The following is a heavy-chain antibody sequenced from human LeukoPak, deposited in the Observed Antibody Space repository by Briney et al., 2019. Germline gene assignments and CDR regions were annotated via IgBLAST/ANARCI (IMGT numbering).Heavy chain of an antibody. V-gene: IGHV4-59*01. Sequence: PSETLTLTCTVSGGSISSFYWSWIRQPPGKGLEWIGYIYYSESTNYNPSLKSRVTISVDTSKNQFSLKLSSVTAADTAVYYCARHGTSGTNLNWFDPWGEGTLVTVSS. J-gene: IGHJ5*02. D-gene: IGHD1-1*01. CDR1: GGSISSFY. CDR3: ARHGTSGTNLNWFDP. CDR2: IYYSEST.